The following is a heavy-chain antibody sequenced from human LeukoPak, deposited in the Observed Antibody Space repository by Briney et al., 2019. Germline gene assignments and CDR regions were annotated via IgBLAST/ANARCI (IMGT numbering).Heavy chain of an antibody. CDR3: ARGPTYDSSGYYYNY. CDR1: GGSISTSNYY. V-gene: IGHV4-39*07. CDR2: IYYSGST. J-gene: IGHJ4*02. D-gene: IGHD3-22*01. Sequence: SETLSLTCTVSGGSISTSNYYWGWIRQPPGKGLEWIGSIYYSGSTYYNPSLKSRVTISVDTSKNQFSLKLSSVTAADTAVYYCARGPTYDSSGYYYNYWGQGTLVTVSS.